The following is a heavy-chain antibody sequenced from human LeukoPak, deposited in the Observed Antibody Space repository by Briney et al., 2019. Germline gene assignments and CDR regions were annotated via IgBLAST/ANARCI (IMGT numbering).Heavy chain of an antibody. J-gene: IGHJ4*02. Sequence: GGSLRLSCAASGFTFSSYWMHWVRQAPGSGPMWVSRVDSDGSTTTYADSVKGRFTISRDNAKNTLYLQMINLRAEDTAVYYCARDAVLSSGWYYFDYRGQGTLVTVSS. CDR3: ARDAVLSSGWYYFDY. CDR2: VDSDGSTT. V-gene: IGHV3-74*01. D-gene: IGHD6-19*01. CDR1: GFTFSSYW.